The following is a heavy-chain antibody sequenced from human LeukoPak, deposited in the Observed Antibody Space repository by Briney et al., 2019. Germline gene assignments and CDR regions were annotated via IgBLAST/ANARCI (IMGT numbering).Heavy chain of an antibody. Sequence: PGGSLRLSCAASGFTFSSYAMSWVRQAPGKGLEWASAISGSGGSTYYADSVKGRFTISRDNSKNTLYLQVNSLRAEDTAVYYCAKDGGAAAGTPIDYWGQGTLVTVSS. CDR3: AKDGGAAAGTPIDY. V-gene: IGHV3-23*01. CDR1: GFTFSSYA. D-gene: IGHD6-13*01. J-gene: IGHJ4*02. CDR2: ISGSGGST.